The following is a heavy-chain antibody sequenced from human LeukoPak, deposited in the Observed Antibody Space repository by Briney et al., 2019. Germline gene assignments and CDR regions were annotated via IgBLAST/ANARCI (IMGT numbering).Heavy chain of an antibody. CDR1: GGSFSGCY. CDR2: INHSGST. J-gene: IGHJ6*02. CDR3: ARGASRVAAPYYYYYGMDV. D-gene: IGHD6-6*01. Sequence: SETLSLTCAVYGGSFSGCYWSWIRQPPGKGLEWIGEINHSGSTNYNPSLKSRVTISVDTSKNQFSLKLSSVTAADTAVYYCARGASRVAAPYYYYYGMDVWGQGTTVTVSS. V-gene: IGHV4-34*01.